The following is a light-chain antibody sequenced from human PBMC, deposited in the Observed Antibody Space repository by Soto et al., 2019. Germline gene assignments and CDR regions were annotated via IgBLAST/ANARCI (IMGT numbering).Light chain of an antibody. CDR3: TSYTTSYTQV. CDR2: EGS. Sequence: QSALTQPASVSGSPGQSITISCTGNSSDVGGYNYVSWYQHHPGKAPTLMIYEGSNRPSGVSNRCAGSKSGNTASLTISGLPADDEADYYCTSYTTSYTQVFGGGTKLTVL. V-gene: IGLV2-14*01. CDR1: SSDVGGYNY. J-gene: IGLJ3*02.